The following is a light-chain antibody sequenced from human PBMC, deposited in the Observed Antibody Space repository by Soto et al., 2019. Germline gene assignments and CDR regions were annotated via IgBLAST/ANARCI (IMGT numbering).Light chain of an antibody. CDR2: GAS. CDR3: QQYGSSGT. CDR1: QSVSNNY. J-gene: IGKJ1*01. Sequence: EIVLTQSPGTLSLSPGEKPTHSCRASQSVSNNYLAWYQQKPGQAPRLLIYGASNRATGIPDRFSGSGSGTDFTLTISRLEPEDFAVYYCQQYGSSGTFGQGTKVDIK. V-gene: IGKV3-20*01.